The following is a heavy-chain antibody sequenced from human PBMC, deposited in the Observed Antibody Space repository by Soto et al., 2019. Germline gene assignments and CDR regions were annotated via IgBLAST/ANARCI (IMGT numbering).Heavy chain of an antibody. D-gene: IGHD3-22*01. CDR1: GYTFTSYD. J-gene: IGHJ4*02. CDR3: ARGLNYYDSSGYDH. V-gene: IGHV1-8*01. CDR2: MNPNSGNT. Sequence: QVQLVQSGAEAKKPGASVKVSCKPSGYTFTSYDINWVRQATGQGLEWLGWMNPNSGNTGYAQKFRGRITMTSDSSISTAYMELSSLTSEDTVVYYCARGLNYYDSSGYDHWGQGTLVTVSS.